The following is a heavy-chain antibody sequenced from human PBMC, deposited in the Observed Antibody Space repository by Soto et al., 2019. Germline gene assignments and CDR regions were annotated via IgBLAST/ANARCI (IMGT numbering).Heavy chain of an antibody. V-gene: IGHV4-30-2*01. CDR1: GGSISNGGYS. CDR2: VSHSGNT. J-gene: IGHJ3*01. Sequence: SETLSLTCAVSGGSISNGGYSWSWLRQPPGKGLEWIGFVSHSGNTYYNPSLRSRVIISIDKSRNHFSLGLKSVTAADTAMYYCARTSYDILTGRLDAFDVWGQGTMVTVSS. D-gene: IGHD3-9*01. CDR3: ARTSYDILTGRLDAFDV.